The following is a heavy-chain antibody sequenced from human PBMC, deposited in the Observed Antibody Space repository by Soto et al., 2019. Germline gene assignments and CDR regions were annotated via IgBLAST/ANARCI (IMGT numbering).Heavy chain of an antibody. CDR2: IVVGSGNT. CDR1: GFTFTSSA. CDR3: AAFRVGYGGKRPYYFDY. Sequence: QMQLVQSGPEVKKPGTSVKVSCKASGFTFTSSAVQWVRQARGQRLEWIGWIVVGSGNTNYAQKFQERVTTTRDMSTSTASMELSSLRSEDTAVYYCAAFRVGYGGKRPYYFDYWGQGTLVTVSS. J-gene: IGHJ4*02. V-gene: IGHV1-58*01. D-gene: IGHD4-17*01.